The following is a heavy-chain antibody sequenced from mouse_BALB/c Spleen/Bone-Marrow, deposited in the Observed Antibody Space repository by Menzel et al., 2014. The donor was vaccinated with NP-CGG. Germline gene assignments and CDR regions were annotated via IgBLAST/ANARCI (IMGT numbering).Heavy chain of an antibody. Sequence: VQLQQSGAELVKPGASVKMSCEAFGYTFTTYPIEWMKQNHGKSLEWIGNFHPYNDDTKYSEKFKGKAKLTVEKSSSTLYLELSLLTSYDSGFYYCTRGGGFAYWGQGTLVTVSA. CDR1: GYTFTTYP. CDR3: TRGGGFAY. CDR2: FHPYNDDT. V-gene: IGHV1-47*01. J-gene: IGHJ3*01.